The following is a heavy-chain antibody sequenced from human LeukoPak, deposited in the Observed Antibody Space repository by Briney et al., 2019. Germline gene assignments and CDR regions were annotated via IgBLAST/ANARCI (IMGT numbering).Heavy chain of an antibody. Sequence: PGGSLRLSCAASGFTFSSYGMHWVRQAPGTGLEWVANIKQDGSDRNYVTSVRGRFTISRDNAESSLYLQMNSLRVEATAVYYCVRNLAVAGTCFDSWGQGTLVTVSS. V-gene: IGHV3-7*03. CDR1: GFTFSSYG. CDR2: IKQDGSDR. J-gene: IGHJ4*02. D-gene: IGHD6-19*01. CDR3: VRNLAVAGTCFDS.